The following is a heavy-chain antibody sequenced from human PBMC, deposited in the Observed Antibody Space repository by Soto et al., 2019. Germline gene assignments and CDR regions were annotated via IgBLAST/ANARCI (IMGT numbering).Heavy chain of an antibody. D-gene: IGHD3-10*01. CDR1: GGSFSGYY. J-gene: IGHJ6*02. CDR2: INHSGST. V-gene: IGHV4-34*01. Sequence: QVQLQQWGAGLSKPSETLSLTCAVYGGSFSGYYWSWIRQPPGKGLEWIGEINHSGSTNYNPSLKSRVTISVDTSKNQFSLKLSSVTAADTAVYYCARVSGIYYYGMDVWGQGTTVTVSS. CDR3: ARVSGIYYYGMDV.